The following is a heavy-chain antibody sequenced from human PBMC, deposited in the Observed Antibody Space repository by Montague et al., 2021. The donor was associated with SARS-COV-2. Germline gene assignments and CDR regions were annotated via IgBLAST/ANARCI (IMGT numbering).Heavy chain of an antibody. V-gene: IGHV2-70*01. D-gene: IGHD1-26*01. CDR1: GFSLSTSGMY. CDR3: ARIWGATGGDAFDI. CDR2: IDWDDDK. J-gene: IGHJ3*02. Sequence: PALVKPTQTLTLTCTFSGFSLSTSGMYVSWIRQPPGKALEWLALIDWDDDKYYSTSLKTRLTISKDTSKNQVVLTMTNMDPVDTATYYCARIWGATGGDAFDIWGQGTMVTVSS.